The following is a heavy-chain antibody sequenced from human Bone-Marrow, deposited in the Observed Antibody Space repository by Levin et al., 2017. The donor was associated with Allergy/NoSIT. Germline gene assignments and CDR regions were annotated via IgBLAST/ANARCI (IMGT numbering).Heavy chain of an antibody. Sequence: PSETLSLTCTVSGDSIISATYYWGWIRQPPGKGLEWIGSVYFSGSTYLSPFLKNRVTMSVDTSRSHFSLNLSSVTAADTAVYYCARVPALRFLDWFFDYWGRGVLVTVSS. V-gene: IGHV4-39*02. CDR2: VYFSGST. D-gene: IGHD3-9*01. J-gene: IGHJ4*02. CDR1: GDSIISATYY. CDR3: ARVPALRFLDWFFDY.